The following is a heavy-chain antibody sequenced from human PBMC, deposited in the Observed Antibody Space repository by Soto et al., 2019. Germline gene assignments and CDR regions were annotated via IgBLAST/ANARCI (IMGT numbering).Heavy chain of an antibody. Sequence: QVQLVESGGGVVQPGRSLRLSCAASGFTFSSYGMHWVRQAPGKGLEWVAVISYDGSTNYYADSVRGRFTISRDNSKNTLYLQMNSLRAEDTAVYYCARGGGFCGGDCYKGGIDYWGQGTLVTVSS. CDR2: ISYDGSTN. CDR3: ARGGGFCGGDCYKGGIDY. CDR1: GFTFSSYG. J-gene: IGHJ4*02. V-gene: IGHV3-30*03. D-gene: IGHD2-21*02.